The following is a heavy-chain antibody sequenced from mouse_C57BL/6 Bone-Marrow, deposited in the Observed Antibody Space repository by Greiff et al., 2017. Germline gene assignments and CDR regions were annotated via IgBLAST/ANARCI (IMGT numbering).Heavy chain of an antibody. Sequence: DVKLVESGGDLVKPGGSLKLSCAASGFTFSSYGMSWVRQTPDKRLEWVATISSGGSYTYYPDSVKGRFTISRDNAKNTLYLQMSSLKSEDTAMYYCARHGRGLGYWGQGTTLTVSS. J-gene: IGHJ2*01. CDR1: GFTFSSYG. CDR3: ARHGRGLGY. CDR2: ISSGGSYT. D-gene: IGHD2-13*01. V-gene: IGHV5-6*02.